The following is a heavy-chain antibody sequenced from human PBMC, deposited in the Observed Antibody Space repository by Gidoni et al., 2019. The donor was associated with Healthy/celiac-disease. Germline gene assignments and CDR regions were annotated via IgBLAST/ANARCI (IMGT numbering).Heavy chain of an antibody. CDR1: GGSVSRGSSY. D-gene: IGHD6-13*01. J-gene: IGHJ4*02. CDR2: IYDSGST. CDR3: ARSYSSSWYGFDY. Sequence: QVQLQESGPGLVKPSETLSLTCTVSGGSVSRGSSYWSWIRQPPGKGLEWFGYIYDSGSTNYNPSLKSRCTISGDTSKNQFSLKRSSVTAADTAVYYCARSYSSSWYGFDYWGQGTLVTVSS. V-gene: IGHV4-61*01.